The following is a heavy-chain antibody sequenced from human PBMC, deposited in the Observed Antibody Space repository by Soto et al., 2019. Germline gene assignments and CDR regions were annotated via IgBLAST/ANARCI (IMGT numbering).Heavy chain of an antibody. D-gene: IGHD3-9*01. CDR3: ATDKVAFDM. CDR1: GYIFTGYY. CDR2: INTKTGGT. V-gene: IGHV1-2*02. Sequence: AAVRVSCKACGYIFTGYYIQWVRQAPGQGLEWMGWINTKTGGTKYAQKFQGRVTMTRDTSINTAYMEVSRLRSDDTAVYYCATDKVAFDMWGQGTMVTVSS. J-gene: IGHJ3*02.